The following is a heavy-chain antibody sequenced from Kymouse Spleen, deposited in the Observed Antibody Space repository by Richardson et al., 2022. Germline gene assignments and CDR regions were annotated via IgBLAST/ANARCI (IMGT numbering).Heavy chain of an antibody. CDR3: ARDVYYDFWSGPYYYYGMDV. CDR1: GFTFSSYG. Sequence: QVQLVESGGGVVQPGRSLRLSCAASGFTFSSYGMHWVRQAPGKGLEWVAVIWYDGSNKYYADSVKGRFTISRDNSKNTLYLQMNSLRAEDTAVYYCARDVYYDFWSGPYYYYGMDVWGQGTTVTVSS. D-gene: IGHD3-3*01. CDR2: IWYDGSNK. J-gene: IGHJ6*02. V-gene: IGHV3-33*01.